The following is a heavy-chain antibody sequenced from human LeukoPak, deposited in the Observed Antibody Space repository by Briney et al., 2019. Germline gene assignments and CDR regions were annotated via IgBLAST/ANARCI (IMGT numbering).Heavy chain of an antibody. CDR1: GDSINSLDL. CDR2: MYLSGTT. J-gene: IGHJ4*02. V-gene: IGHV4-4*02. CDR3: AGLVGRYSSGLYYYYFDY. Sequence: PSETLSLTCTVSGDSINSLDLWSWVRQPPGKGLEWIGEMYLSGTTHSNPSVKSQVTISIDKSKNQSFLNLSSVTAADTAVYYCAGLVGRYSSGLYYYYFDYWGQGTLVTVSS. D-gene: IGHD3-22*01.